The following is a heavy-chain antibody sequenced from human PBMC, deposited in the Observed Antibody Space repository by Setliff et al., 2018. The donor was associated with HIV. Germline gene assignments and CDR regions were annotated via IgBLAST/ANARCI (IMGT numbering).Heavy chain of an antibody. J-gene: IGHJ4*02. D-gene: IGHD5-12*01. Sequence: GGSLRLSCTFWGFSFNSYGRHWVRQDPGKGLEWVASIGYDERHKFYANSVKGRFTISRDNPKRTLYLQIDSLRAEDTAVYYCAKDSEFFPAPDRSGYMDHWGQGIPVTVSS. CDR2: IGYDERHK. V-gene: IGHV3-30*02. CDR1: GFSFNSYG. CDR3: AKDSEFFPAPDRSGYMDH.